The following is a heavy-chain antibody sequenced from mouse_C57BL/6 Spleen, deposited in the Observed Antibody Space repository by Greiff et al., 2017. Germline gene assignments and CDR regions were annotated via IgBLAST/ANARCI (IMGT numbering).Heavy chain of an antibody. V-gene: IGHV1-82*01. Sequence: QVQLQQSGPELVKPGASVKISCKASGYAFSSSWMNWVKQRPGKGLEWIGRIYPGDGDTNYNGKFKGKATLTADKSSSTAYMQLSSLTSEDSAVYFCAREGAIYYGNPNFAYWGQGTLVTVSA. D-gene: IGHD2-1*01. J-gene: IGHJ3*01. CDR2: IYPGDGDT. CDR1: GYAFSSSW. CDR3: AREGAIYYGNPNFAY.